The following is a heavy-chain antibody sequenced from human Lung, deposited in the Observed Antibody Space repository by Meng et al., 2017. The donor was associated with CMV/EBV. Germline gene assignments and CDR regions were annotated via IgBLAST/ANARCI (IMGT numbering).Heavy chain of an antibody. D-gene: IGHD3-3*01. Sequence: GESLKISCAASGFTFSNAWMSWVRQAPGKGLEWVGRIKSKTDGGTTDYAAPVKGRFTISRDDSKNTLYLQMNSLKTEDTAVYYCTTGAYYDFWSGYQYWGQGTXVTVSS. CDR3: TTGAYYDFWSGYQY. V-gene: IGHV3-15*01. CDR2: IKSKTDGGTT. J-gene: IGHJ4*02. CDR1: GFTFSNAW.